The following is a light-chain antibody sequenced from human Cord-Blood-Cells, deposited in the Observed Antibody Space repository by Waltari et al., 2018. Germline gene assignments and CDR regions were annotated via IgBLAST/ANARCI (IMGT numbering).Light chain of an antibody. CDR3: CSYAGSSTWV. CDR2: EGS. V-gene: IGLV2-23*01. Sequence: QSALTQPASVSGSHGQSITISCTGTSMDVGSYNLVSWYQQHPGKAPKLMIYEGSKRPSGVSNRFSGSKSGNTASLTISGLQAEDEADYYCCSYAGSSTWVFGGGTKLTVL. J-gene: IGLJ3*02. CDR1: SMDVGSYNL.